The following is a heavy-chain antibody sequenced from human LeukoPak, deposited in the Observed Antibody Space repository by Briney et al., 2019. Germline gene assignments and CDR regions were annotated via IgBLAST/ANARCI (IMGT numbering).Heavy chain of an antibody. CDR2: IIPIFGTA. CDR3: ATSVPYYYYYGMDV. J-gene: IGHJ6*02. D-gene: IGHD2-2*01. CDR1: GYTFTSYD. V-gene: IGHV1-69*13. Sequence: GASVKVSCKASGYTFTSYDINWVRQAPGQGLEWMGGIIPIFGTANYAQKFQGRVTITADESTSTAYMELSSLRSEDTAVYYCATSVPYYYYYGMDVWGQGTTVTVSS.